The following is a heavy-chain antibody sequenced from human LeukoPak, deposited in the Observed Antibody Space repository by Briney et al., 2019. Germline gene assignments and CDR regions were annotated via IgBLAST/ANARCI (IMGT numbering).Heavy chain of an antibody. V-gene: IGHV3-23*01. CDR3: AKDCSGGTCYSGN. CDR1: GFTFTTYN. D-gene: IGHD2-15*01. Sequence: GSLRLSCTASGFTFTTYNMNWDRQAPGKGLEWVSAISSSGGSTYYADSVKGRFTISRDNSKNTLYLQMNSLRAEDTAVYYCAKDCSGGTCYSGNWGQGTLVTVSS. CDR2: ISSSGGST. J-gene: IGHJ4*02.